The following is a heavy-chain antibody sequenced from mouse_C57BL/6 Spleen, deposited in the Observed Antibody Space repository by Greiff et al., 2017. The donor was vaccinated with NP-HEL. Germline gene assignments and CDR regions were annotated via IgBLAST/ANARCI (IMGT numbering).Heavy chain of an antibody. CDR1: GYTFTSYW. CDR3: ARGRLYYGYAMDY. V-gene: IGHV1-50*01. J-gene: IGHJ4*01. Sequence: QVQLQQPGAELVKPGASVKLSCKASGYTFTSYWMQWVKQRPGQGLEWIGEIDPSDSYTNYNQKFKGKAALTVDTSSSTAYMQLSSLTSEDSAVYYCARGRLYYGYAMDYWGQGTSVTVSS. CDR2: IDPSDSYT. D-gene: IGHD1-1*01.